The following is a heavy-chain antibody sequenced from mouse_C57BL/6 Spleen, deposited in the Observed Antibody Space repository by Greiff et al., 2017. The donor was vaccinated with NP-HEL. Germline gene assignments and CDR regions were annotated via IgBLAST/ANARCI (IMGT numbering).Heavy chain of an antibody. CDR3: ATGTDWFAY. CDR2: ISYDGSN. Sequence: EVQLVESGPGLVKPSQSLSLTCSVTGYSITSGYYWNWIRQFPGNKLEWMGYISYDGSNNYNPSLKNRISITRDTSKNQFFLKLNSVTTEDTATYYCATGTDWFAYWGQGTLVTVSA. V-gene: IGHV3-6*01. CDR1: GYSITSGYY. J-gene: IGHJ3*01. D-gene: IGHD4-1*01.